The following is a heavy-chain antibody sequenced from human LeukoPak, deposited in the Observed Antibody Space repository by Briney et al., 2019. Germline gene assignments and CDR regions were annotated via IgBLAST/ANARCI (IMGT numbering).Heavy chain of an antibody. Sequence: AGGSLRLSCAASGFTFSSYLMTWVRQAPGKGLEWVANIKQDGSGKYYVDSVKGRFTISRDNAKNSLYLQMNSLRAEDTAVYYCARGNACDYWGQGTLVTVSS. D-gene: IGHD2-2*01. CDR1: GFTFSSYL. V-gene: IGHV3-7*01. J-gene: IGHJ4*02. CDR2: IKQDGSGK. CDR3: ARGNACDY.